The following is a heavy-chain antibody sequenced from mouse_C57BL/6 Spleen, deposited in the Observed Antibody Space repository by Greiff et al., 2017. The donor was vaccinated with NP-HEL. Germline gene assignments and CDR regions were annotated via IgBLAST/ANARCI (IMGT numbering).Heavy chain of an antibody. D-gene: IGHD2-3*01. J-gene: IGHJ3*01. CDR3: ARYDGYYEGWFAY. Sequence: QVQLQQPGAELVKPGASVKLYCKASGYTFTSYWMHWVKQRPGQGLEWIGMIHPNSGSTNYNEKFKSKATLTVDKSYSTAYMQLSSLTSEDSAVYYCARYDGYYEGWFAYWGQGTLVTVSA. V-gene: IGHV1-64*01. CDR1: GYTFTSYW. CDR2: IHPNSGST.